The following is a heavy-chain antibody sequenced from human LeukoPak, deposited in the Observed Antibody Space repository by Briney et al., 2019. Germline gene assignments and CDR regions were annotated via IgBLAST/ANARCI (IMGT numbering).Heavy chain of an antibody. Sequence: GGSLRLSCAASGFTFDDYGMSWVRQAPGKGLEWDSGINWNGGSTGYADSVRGRFTISRDNAKNSLYLQMNSLRAEDTALYYCARISSWLPLDYWGQGTLVTVSS. CDR1: GFTFDDYG. V-gene: IGHV3-20*04. CDR3: ARISSWLPLDY. J-gene: IGHJ4*02. CDR2: INWNGGST. D-gene: IGHD6-13*01.